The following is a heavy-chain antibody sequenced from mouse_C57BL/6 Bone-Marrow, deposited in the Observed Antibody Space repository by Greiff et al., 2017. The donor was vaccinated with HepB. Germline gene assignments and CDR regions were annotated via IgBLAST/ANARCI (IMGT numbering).Heavy chain of an antibody. D-gene: IGHD2-1*01. V-gene: IGHV1-64*01. CDR1: GYTFTSYW. CDR2: IHPNSGST. CDR3: ARHGKGAMDY. J-gene: IGHJ4*01. Sequence: QVQLQQPGAELVKPGASVKLSCKASGYTFTSYWIHWVKQRPGQGLEWIGMIHPNSGSTNYNEKFKSKATLTVDKSSSTAYMQLSSLTSEDSAVYYCARHGKGAMDYWGQGTSVTVSS.